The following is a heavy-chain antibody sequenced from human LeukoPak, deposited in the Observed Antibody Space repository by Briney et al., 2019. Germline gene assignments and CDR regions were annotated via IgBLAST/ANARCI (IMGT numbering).Heavy chain of an antibody. V-gene: IGHV3-30*02. CDR3: ARDHVYYYDSSGYSDY. CDR2: IRYDGSNK. D-gene: IGHD3-22*01. J-gene: IGHJ4*02. Sequence: PGGSLRLSCAASGFTFSSYGMHWVRQTPGKGLEWVAFIRYDGSNKYYADSVKGRFTISRDNSKNTLYLQMNSLRAEDTAVYYCARDHVYYYDSSGYSDYWGQGTLVTVSS. CDR1: GFTFSSYG.